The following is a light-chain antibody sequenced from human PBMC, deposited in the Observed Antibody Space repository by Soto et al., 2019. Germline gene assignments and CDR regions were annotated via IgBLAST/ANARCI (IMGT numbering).Light chain of an antibody. V-gene: IGLV2-14*01. J-gene: IGLJ1*01. CDR2: EVS. CDR3: SSYTSSSTLV. Sequence: QSALTQPASVSGSPGQSITISCTGTSSDVGGYNYVSWYQQYPGKAPKLMIYEVSNRPSGVSNRFSGSKSGNTASLTISGLQAEYEADYYCSSYTSSSTLVFGTGTKLTVL. CDR1: SSDVGGYNY.